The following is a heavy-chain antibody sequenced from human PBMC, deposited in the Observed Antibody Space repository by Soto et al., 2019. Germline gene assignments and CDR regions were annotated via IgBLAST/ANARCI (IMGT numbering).Heavy chain of an antibody. V-gene: IGHV4-61*01. CDR3: ARGPSWFGEPNNWFDP. D-gene: IGHD3-10*01. CDR2: IYYSGST. J-gene: IGHJ5*02. Sequence: KPSETLSLTCTVSGGSVSSGSYYWSWIRQPPGKGLEWIGYIYYSGSTNYNPSLKSRVTISVDTSKNQFSLKLSSVTAADTAVYYCARGPSWFGEPNNWFDPWGQGTLVTVSS. CDR1: GGSVSSGSYY.